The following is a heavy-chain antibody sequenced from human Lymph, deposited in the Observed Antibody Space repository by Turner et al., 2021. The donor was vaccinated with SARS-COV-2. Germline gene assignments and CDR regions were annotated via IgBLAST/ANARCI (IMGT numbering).Heavy chain of an antibody. J-gene: IGHJ5*02. Sequence: QVQLVQSGAEVKKPGASVKVSCKASGYTFTSYDINWVRQATGQGREWMGRRNTNSGNTGDAQKFQGRVTMTRNTSIRTAYMELSSLGSEDTAVYDCARGAQLTVWFDPWGQGTLVTVSS. CDR2: RNTNSGNT. D-gene: IGHD3-9*01. CDR3: ARGAQLTVWFDP. CDR1: GYTFTSYD. V-gene: IGHV1-8*02.